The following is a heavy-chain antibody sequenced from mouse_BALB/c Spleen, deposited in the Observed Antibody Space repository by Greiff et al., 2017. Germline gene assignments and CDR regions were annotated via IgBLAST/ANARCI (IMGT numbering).Heavy chain of an antibody. J-gene: IGHJ3*01. CDR3: ASTTMITSWFAY. V-gene: IGHV3-6*02. CDR1: DYSFTSGYY. Sequence: EVQLQESGPGLVKPSQSLSLSCSVTDYSFTSGYYWNLVRQFPGNKLEWMGYISYDGSNNYNPSLKNRISITRDTSKNQFFLKLNSVTTEDTATYYCASTTMITSWFAYWGQGTLVTVSA. CDR2: ISYDGSN. D-gene: IGHD2-4*01.